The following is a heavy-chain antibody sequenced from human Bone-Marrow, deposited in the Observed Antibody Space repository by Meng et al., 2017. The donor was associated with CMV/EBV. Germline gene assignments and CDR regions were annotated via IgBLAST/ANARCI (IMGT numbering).Heavy chain of an antibody. V-gene: IGHV1-69*10. CDR3: ARSDSSSTPVGDYYYYYGMDV. D-gene: IGHD1-26*01. J-gene: IGHJ6*02. Sequence: SVKVSCKASGGTFSSYAISWVRQAPGQGLEWMGGIIPILGIANYAQKFQGRVTITADKSTSTVYMELSSLRSEDTAVYYCARSDSSSTPVGDYYYYYGMDVWGQGTTVTVSS. CDR2: IIPILGIA. CDR1: GGTFSSYA.